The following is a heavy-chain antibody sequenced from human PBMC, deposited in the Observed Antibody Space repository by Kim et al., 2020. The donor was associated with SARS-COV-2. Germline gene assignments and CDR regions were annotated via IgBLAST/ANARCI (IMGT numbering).Heavy chain of an antibody. J-gene: IGHJ4*02. D-gene: IGHD1-26*01. CDR1: GYTFSGYY. V-gene: IGHV1-2*06. Sequence: ASVKVSCKASGYTFSGYYIHWVRQAPGQGLEWMGRISPNSGGTNYAQNFQGRVSMTGDTSISAAYMEMSGLTSDDSAIYYCAGGPCATTWGSPYFDIWGQ. CDR2: ISPNSGGT. CDR3: AGGPCATTWGSPYFDI.